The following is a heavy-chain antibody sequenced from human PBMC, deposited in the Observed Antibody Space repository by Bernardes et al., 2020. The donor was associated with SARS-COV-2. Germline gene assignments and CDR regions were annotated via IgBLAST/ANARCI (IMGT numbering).Heavy chain of an antibody. D-gene: IGHD3-16*01. J-gene: IGHJ5*02. CDR1: GFSLTTSGMG. CDR2: IYWDDDK. V-gene: IGHV2-5*02. CDR3: ARWFGLFTRPWFDP. Sequence: SGPALVKPTQTLTLTCTFSGFSLTTSGMGVGWIRQPPGKALEWLALIYWDDDKRYSPSLKSRLTITKDTSKNQVVLTMTNMDPVDTATYYCARWFGLFTRPWFDPWGQGILVTVSS.